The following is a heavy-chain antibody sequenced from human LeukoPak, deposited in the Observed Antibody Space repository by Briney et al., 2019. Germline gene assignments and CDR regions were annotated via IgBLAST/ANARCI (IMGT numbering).Heavy chain of an antibody. J-gene: IGHJ4*02. V-gene: IGHV3-48*04. CDR2: ISSSGSTV. CDR1: GFTFSSYG. CDR3: ARRSAKYYFDY. Sequence: GGSLRLSCAASGFTFSSYGMSWVRQAPGKGLEWVSYISSSGSTVYYADSVKGRFTISRDNAKNSLYLQMDSLRAKDTAVYYCARRSAKYYFDYWGQGTLVTVSS.